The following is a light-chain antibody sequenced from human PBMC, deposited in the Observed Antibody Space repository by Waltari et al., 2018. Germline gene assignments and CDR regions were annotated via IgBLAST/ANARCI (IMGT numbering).Light chain of an antibody. CDR3: QQYYSYPRT. Sequence: AIRITQSPSSLSASTGDRVTITCRASQGISSYLAWYQQKQGKAPKLLIYAASTLQSGVPSRFSGSGSGTDFTLTISCLQSEDFATYYCQQYYSYPRTFGPGTKVDIK. CDR2: AAS. V-gene: IGKV1-8*01. J-gene: IGKJ3*01. CDR1: QGISSY.